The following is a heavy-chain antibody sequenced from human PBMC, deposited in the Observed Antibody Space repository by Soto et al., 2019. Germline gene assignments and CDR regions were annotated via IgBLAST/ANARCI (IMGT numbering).Heavy chain of an antibody. D-gene: IGHD6-19*01. CDR1: GYTFTSYD. J-gene: IGHJ6*03. CDR3: ATYGYSSGWTKYYYYYMDV. CDR2: MNPNRGNT. V-gene: IGHV1-8*01. Sequence: ASVKVSCKASGYTFTSYDINWVRQATGQGLEWMGWMNPNRGNTGYAQKFQGRVTMTRNTSISTAYMELSSLRSEETAVYYCATYGYSSGWTKYYYYYMDVWGKGTTVTVSS.